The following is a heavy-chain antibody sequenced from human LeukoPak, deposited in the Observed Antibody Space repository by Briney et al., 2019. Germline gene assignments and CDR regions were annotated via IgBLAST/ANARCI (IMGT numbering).Heavy chain of an antibody. V-gene: IGHV1-69*01. Sequence: GSSVKVSCKASGGTFSSYAISWVRQAPGQGLEWMGGTIPIFGTANYAQKFQGRVTITADESTSTAYMELSSLRSEDTAVYYCARDTPGGRGAFDIWGQGTMVTVSS. CDR1: GGTFSSYA. CDR3: ARDTPGGRGAFDI. D-gene: IGHD2-15*01. J-gene: IGHJ3*02. CDR2: TIPIFGTA.